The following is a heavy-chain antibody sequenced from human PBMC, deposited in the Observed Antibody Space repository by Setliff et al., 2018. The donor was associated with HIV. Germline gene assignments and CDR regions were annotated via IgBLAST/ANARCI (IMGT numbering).Heavy chain of an antibody. D-gene: IGHD6-19*01. CDR1: GFTFSTYT. V-gene: IGHV3-7*03. Sequence: PGGSLRLSCAACGFTFSTYTMNWARRAPGKGLEVVANINQDGSVTNYVDSVKGRFTISRDNARNLVYLQMSSLRAEDTAAYYCARDPGSSSFDYWGQGAPVTVSS. J-gene: IGHJ4*02. CDR2: INQDGSVT. CDR3: ARDPGSSSFDY.